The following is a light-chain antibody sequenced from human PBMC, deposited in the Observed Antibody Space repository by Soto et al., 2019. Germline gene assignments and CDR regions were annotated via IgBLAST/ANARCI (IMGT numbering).Light chain of an antibody. Sequence: DIQMTQSPSTLSAFVGDRVTITCRASQSVSSSLAWSQQKPGKAPKLLIYDASTLESGVPSRFSGSGYGTEFTLTINSLQPGDFATYYCQQYESFSPYTFGQWTRLEIK. J-gene: IGKJ2*01. CDR3: QQYESFSPYT. CDR1: QSVSSS. CDR2: DAS. V-gene: IGKV1-5*01.